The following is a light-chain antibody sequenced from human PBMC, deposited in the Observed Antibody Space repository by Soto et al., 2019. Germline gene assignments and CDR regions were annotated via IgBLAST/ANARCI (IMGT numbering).Light chain of an antibody. J-gene: IGKJ2*01. CDR2: GAS. Sequence: EIVLTQSPASLSVSPGERATLSCRASQSISSTLAWYQQKPGQAPGLLIYGASTRATGIPARFSGSGSETEFTLTGSSLQSEDVVVYYCQRYNNWPPYTFGQGTKLEIK. V-gene: IGKV3D-15*01. CDR1: QSISST. CDR3: QRYNNWPPYT.